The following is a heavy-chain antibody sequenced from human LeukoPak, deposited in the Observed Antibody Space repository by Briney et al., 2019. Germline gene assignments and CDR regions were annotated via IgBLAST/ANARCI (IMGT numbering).Heavy chain of an antibody. D-gene: IGHD3-22*01. CDR1: GFTFSNYA. Sequence: GGSLRLSCAASGFTFSNYAMSWVRQAPGKGLEWVSGISGGTGTPFYADSVKGRFTISRDNSKNTLYLQMNSLRAEDTAVYYCAKGPTYYYDSSGYSPIGGWGQGTLVTVSS. CDR3: AKGPTYYYDSSGYSPIGG. CDR2: ISGGTGTP. J-gene: IGHJ4*02. V-gene: IGHV3-23*01.